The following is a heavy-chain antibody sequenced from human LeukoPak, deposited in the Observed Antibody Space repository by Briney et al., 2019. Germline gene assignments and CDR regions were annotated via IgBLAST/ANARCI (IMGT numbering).Heavy chain of an antibody. CDR2: IYTSGST. D-gene: IGHD1-26*01. Sequence: SETLSLTCTVSGGSISSYYWSWIRQPPGKGLEWIGYIYTSGSTNYNPSLKSRVTISVDTSKNQFSLKLSSVTAADTAVYYCARSIGGVGWFDPWGQGSLVTV. J-gene: IGHJ5*02. CDR1: GGSISSYY. CDR3: ARSIGGVGWFDP. V-gene: IGHV4-4*09.